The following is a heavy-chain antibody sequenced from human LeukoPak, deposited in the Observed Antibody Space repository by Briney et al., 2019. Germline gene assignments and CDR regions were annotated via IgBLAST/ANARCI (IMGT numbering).Heavy chain of an antibody. J-gene: IGHJ6*02. D-gene: IGHD5-18*01. CDR3: AKDVYRYGHDGMDV. Sequence: GGSLRLSCAASGFTFDDYAMHWVRQAPGKGLEWVSLISGDGGSTCYADSVKGRFTISRDNSKNSLYLQMNSLRTEDTALYYCAKDVYRYGHDGMDVWGQGTTVTVSS. V-gene: IGHV3-43*02. CDR2: ISGDGGST. CDR1: GFTFDDYA.